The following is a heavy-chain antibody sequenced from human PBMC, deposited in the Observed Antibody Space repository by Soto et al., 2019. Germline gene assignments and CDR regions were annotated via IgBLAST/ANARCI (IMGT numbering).Heavy chain of an antibody. Sequence: SETLSLTCTVSGGSVRSGSFYWNRIRQPPGKGREWIGYIYYSGSSNYNPSLKSRVTISVYTSKNPFSLKLSSVTAADTDMYYCARARGSRVGRDVFDMWGQGTMVTVSS. D-gene: IGHD3-16*01. V-gene: IGHV4-61*01. CDR3: ARARGSRVGRDVFDM. J-gene: IGHJ3*02. CDR2: IYYSGSS. CDR1: GGSVRSGSFY.